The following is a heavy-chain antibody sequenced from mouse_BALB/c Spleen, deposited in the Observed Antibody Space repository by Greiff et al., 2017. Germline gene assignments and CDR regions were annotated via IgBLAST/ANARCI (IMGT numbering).Heavy chain of an antibody. V-gene: IGHV1-84*02. CDR3: ARSGTEYFDY. J-gene: IGHJ2*01. Sequence: LLESGPELVKPGASVKISCKASGYTFTDYYINWVKQKPGQGLEWIGWIYPGSGNTKYNEKFKGKATLTVDTSSSTAYMQLSSLTSEDTAVYFCARSGTEYFDYWGQGTTLTVSP. D-gene: IGHD4-1*01. CDR2: IYPGSGNT. CDR1: GYTFTDYY.